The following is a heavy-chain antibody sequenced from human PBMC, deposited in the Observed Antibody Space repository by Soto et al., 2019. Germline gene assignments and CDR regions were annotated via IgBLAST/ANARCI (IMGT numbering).Heavy chain of an antibody. Sequence: QVQLVQSGAEVKKPGASVKVSCKASGYTFTSYYMHWVRQAPGQGLEWMGIINPSGGSTSHAQKFQGRVTMTRDTSTSTVYMELSSLRSEDTAVYYCARAGYYDFWSGYYTHYYYYYMDVWGKGTTVTVSS. CDR1: GYTFTSYY. CDR2: INPSGGST. D-gene: IGHD3-3*01. V-gene: IGHV1-46*03. CDR3: ARAGYYDFWSGYYTHYYYYYMDV. J-gene: IGHJ6*03.